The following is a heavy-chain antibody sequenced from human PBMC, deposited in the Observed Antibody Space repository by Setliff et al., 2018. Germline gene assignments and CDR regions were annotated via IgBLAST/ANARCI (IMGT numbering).Heavy chain of an antibody. Sequence: GGSLRLSCAASGFIFSTYWMSWVRQAPGKGLEWVSNIKQDGSGKHYVDSVKGRFTISRDNAKNSLYLQLNSLRAEDTAVYYCSTRTVAARSLDTWGQGTLVTVSS. CDR1: GFIFSTYW. J-gene: IGHJ5*02. CDR3: STRTVAARSLDT. V-gene: IGHV3-7*01. D-gene: IGHD6-13*01. CDR2: IKQDGSGK.